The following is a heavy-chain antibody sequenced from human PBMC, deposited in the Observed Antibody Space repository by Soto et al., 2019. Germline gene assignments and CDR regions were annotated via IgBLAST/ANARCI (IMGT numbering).Heavy chain of an antibody. V-gene: IGHV1-18*01. CDR2: ISAYNGNT. CDR3: ARGSRSGSYYGY. D-gene: IGHD1-26*01. J-gene: IGHJ4*02. Sequence: VSVTGAWPGAGSGMTGDRGGWGRQAPGQGLEWMGWISAYNGNTNYAQKLQGRVTMTTDTSTSTAYMELRSLRSDDTAVYYCARGSRSGSYYGYWGQGTLVTVSS. CDR1: GSGMTGDR.